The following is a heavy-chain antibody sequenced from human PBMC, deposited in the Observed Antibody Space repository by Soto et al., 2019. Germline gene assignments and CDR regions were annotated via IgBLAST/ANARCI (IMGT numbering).Heavy chain of an antibody. Sequence: QVQLVQSGTEVKKPGSSVKVSCKASGGTFSSYAISWVRQAPGQGLEWMGGIIPMFNTTKYAPRFQGRVTITADKATITVYMELNRLRSEDTAFYYCARDKEMATITEFVYWGQGTLVTVSS. D-gene: IGHD5-12*01. CDR3: ARDKEMATITEFVY. CDR2: IIPMFNTT. J-gene: IGHJ4*02. V-gene: IGHV1-69*06. CDR1: GGTFSSYA.